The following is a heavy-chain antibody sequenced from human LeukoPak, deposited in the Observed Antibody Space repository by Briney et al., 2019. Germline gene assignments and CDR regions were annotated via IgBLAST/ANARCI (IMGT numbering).Heavy chain of an antibody. CDR2: IIPILGIA. Sequence: SVKVSCKASGGTFISYAISWVRQAPGQGLEWMGRIIPILGIANYAQKFQGRVTITADKSTSTAYMELSSLRSEDTAVYYCAIRTYYYDSSGYSDYWGQGTLVTVSS. D-gene: IGHD3-22*01. J-gene: IGHJ4*02. CDR3: AIRTYYYDSSGYSDY. V-gene: IGHV1-69*04. CDR1: GGTFISYA.